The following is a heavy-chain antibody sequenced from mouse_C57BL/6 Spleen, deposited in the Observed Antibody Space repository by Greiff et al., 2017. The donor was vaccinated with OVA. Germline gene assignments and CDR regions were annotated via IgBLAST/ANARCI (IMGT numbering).Heavy chain of an antibody. D-gene: IGHD1-1*01. CDR2: IDPSDSYT. CDR1: GYTFTSYW. J-gene: IGHJ4*01. CDR3: ARWIHYYGSSYAMDY. Sequence: VQLQQSGAELVMPGASVKLSCKASGYTFTSYWMHWVKQRPGQGLEWIGEIDPSDSYTNYNQKFKGKSTLTVDKSSSTAYMQLSSLTFEDSAVYYCARWIHYYGSSYAMDYWGQGTSVTVSS. V-gene: IGHV1-69*01.